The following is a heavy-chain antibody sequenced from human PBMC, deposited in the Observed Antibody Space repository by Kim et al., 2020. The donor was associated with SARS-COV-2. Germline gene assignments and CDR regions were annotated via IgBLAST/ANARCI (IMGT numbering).Heavy chain of an antibody. CDR3: ARFGLGTTVTSMFDY. CDR1: GGSFSGYY. V-gene: IGHV4-34*01. CDR2: INHSGST. Sequence: SETLSLTCAVYGGSFSGYYWSWIRQPPGKGLEWIGEINHSGSTNYNPSLKSRVTISVDTSKNQFSLKLSSVTAADTAVYYCARFGLGTTVTSMFDYWGQGTLVTVSS. D-gene: IGHD4-17*01. J-gene: IGHJ4*02.